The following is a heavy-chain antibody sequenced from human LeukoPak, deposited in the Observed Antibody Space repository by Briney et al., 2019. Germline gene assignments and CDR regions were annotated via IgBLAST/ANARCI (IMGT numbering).Heavy chain of an antibody. J-gene: IGHJ4*02. CDR2: IYYSGST. Sequence: SETLSLTCTVSGGSISSSSYYWGWIRQPPGKGLEWIGSIYYSGSTYYNPSLKSRVTISVDTSKNQFSLKLSSVTAADTAVYYCARVGRQSGDYWGQGTLVTVSS. D-gene: IGHD6-25*01. CDR3: ARVGRQSGDY. V-gene: IGHV4-39*07. CDR1: GGSISSSSYY.